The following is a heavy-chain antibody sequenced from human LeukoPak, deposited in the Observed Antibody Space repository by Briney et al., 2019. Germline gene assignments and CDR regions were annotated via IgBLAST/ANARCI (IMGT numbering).Heavy chain of an antibody. CDR1: GFTFSSYG. CDR3: ARVTYSSSWYKNYMNIYYYYMDV. Sequence: GGSLRLSCAASGFTFSSYGMHWVRQAPGKGLEWVAVISYDGSNKYYADSVKGRFTISRDNAKNSLYLQMNSLRAEDTALYYCARVTYSSSWYKNYMNIYYYYMDVWGKGTTVTVSS. J-gene: IGHJ6*03. D-gene: IGHD6-13*01. V-gene: IGHV3-30*03. CDR2: ISYDGSNK.